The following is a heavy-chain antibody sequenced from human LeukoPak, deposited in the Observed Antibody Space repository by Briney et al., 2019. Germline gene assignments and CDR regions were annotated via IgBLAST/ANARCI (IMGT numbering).Heavy chain of an antibody. CDR2: ISGSSGTI. V-gene: IGHV3-48*01. D-gene: IGHD3-16*01. CDR1: GFTFSTYS. Sequence: PGGSLRLSCAASGFTFSTYSMNWVRQAPGKGLEWVSYISGSSGTIYYADSVKGRFTISRDNAKNSLYLQMNSLRAEDTAMYYCARRSEFGVLYYMDVWGKGTTVTVSS. CDR3: ARRSEFGVLYYMDV. J-gene: IGHJ6*03.